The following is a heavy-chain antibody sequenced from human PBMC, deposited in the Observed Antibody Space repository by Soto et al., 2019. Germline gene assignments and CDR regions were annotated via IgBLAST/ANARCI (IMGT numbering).Heavy chain of an antibody. CDR2: ISSSGSTI. CDR1: GFTFVSYD. D-gene: IGHD6-13*01. Sequence: PGGSLRLSCAASGFTFVSYDISCVRQAPGKGLEWVSYISSSGSTIYYADSVKGRFTISRDNAKNSLYLQMNSLRAEDTAVYYCARVKKQPSWFDPWGQGTLVTVSS. CDR3: ARVKKQPSWFDP. V-gene: IGHV3-48*03. J-gene: IGHJ5*02.